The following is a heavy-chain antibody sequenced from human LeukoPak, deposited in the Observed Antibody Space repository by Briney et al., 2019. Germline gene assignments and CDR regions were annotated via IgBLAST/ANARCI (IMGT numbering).Heavy chain of an antibody. CDR2: INHRGST. V-gene: IGHV4-34*01. J-gene: IGHJ5*02. CDR1: GGSFSGYY. CDR3: ATQDRYGSINWFDP. Sequence: PSETLSLTCAVYGGSFSGYYWSWIRQPPAKGLEWIGEINHRGSTNYNPSLKIRVTISVDTSKNQFSLKLISVTAADTAVYYCATQDRYGSINWFDPWGQGTLVTVSS. D-gene: IGHD6-13*01.